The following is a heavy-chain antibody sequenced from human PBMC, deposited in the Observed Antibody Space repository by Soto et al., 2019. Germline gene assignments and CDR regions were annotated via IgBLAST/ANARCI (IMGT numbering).Heavy chain of an antibody. CDR3: ARAAHRDNWFDP. J-gene: IGHJ5*02. CDR2: IYYSGST. Sequence: QVQLQESGPGLVKPSQTLSLTCTVSGGSISSGGYYWSWIRQHPGKGREWIGYIYYSGSTYYNPSLKSRVTISVDTSKIQFSLKLSSVTAADTSVYYCARAAHRDNWFDPWGQGTLVTVSS. CDR1: GGSISSGGYY. V-gene: IGHV4-31*03.